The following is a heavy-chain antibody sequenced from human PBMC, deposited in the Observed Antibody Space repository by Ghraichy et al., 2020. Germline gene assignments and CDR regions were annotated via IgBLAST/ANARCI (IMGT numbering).Heavy chain of an antibody. J-gene: IGHJ4*02. CDR3: AREEDYGDYGDFDY. V-gene: IGHV3-30*04. D-gene: IGHD4-17*01. Sequence: GESLNISCAASGFTFSSYAMHWVRQAPGKGLEWVAVISYDGSNKYYADSVKGRFTISRDNSKNTLYLQMNSLRAEDTAVYYCAREEDYGDYGDFDYWGQGTLVTVSS. CDR1: GFTFSSYA. CDR2: ISYDGSNK.